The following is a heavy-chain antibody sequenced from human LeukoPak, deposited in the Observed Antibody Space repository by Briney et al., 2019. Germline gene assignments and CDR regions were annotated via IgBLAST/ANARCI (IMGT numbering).Heavy chain of an antibody. CDR1: GYTFTSYY. D-gene: IGHD3-10*01. V-gene: IGHV1-46*01. J-gene: IGHJ4*02. CDR2: INPSGGST. Sequence: ASVKVSCKASGYTFTSYYMHWVRQAPGQGLEWIGIINPSGGSTSYAQKFQGRVTMTRDTSTSTVYMELSSLRSEDTAVYYCARDYSPGGSGSYFDYFDYWGQGTLVTVSS. CDR3: ARDYSPGGSGSYFDYFDY.